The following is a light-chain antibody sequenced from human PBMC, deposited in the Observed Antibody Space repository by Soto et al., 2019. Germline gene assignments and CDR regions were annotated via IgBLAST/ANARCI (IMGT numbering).Light chain of an antibody. Sequence: DIQMTQSPSSLSASVGARVTITCRASQSISSYLHWYQQKPGKAPKLLIYAASSLQSGVPSRFSGSGSGTDFTLTISSLQPEDFATYYCQQSYSTPLTFGGGTKLEIK. V-gene: IGKV1-39*01. CDR3: QQSYSTPLT. CDR1: QSISSY. J-gene: IGKJ4*01. CDR2: AAS.